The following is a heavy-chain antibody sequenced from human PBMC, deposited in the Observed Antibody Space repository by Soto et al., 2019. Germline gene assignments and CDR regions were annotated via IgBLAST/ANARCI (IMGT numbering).Heavy chain of an antibody. D-gene: IGHD1-1*01. Sequence: EVQLVESGGGLVQPGGSLRLSCAASGFTVSSNYMSWVRQAPGQGLEWVSVIYSGGSTYYADSVTGRFTISRDNSKNTMYLQMNSLRAEDTAVYYCASVRENWTKFDYWGQGTLVTVSS. CDR3: ASVRENWTKFDY. J-gene: IGHJ4*02. CDR1: GFTVSSNY. V-gene: IGHV3-66*01. CDR2: IYSGGST.